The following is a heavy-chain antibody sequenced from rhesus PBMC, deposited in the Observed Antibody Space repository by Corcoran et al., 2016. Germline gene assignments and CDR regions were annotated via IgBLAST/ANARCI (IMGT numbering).Heavy chain of an antibody. CDR3: AREVAAAGPFDY. J-gene: IGHJ4*01. D-gene: IGHD6S26*01. V-gene: IGHV4-127*01. CDR1: GYSISSGYD. CDR2: IYGSSTST. Sequence: QVQLQESGPGVVKPSETLSLTCAVSGYSISSGYDWSWIRQPPGKGLEWIGYIYGSSTSTNYNPSLKSRVTISKDTSKNQFSLKLSSVTAADTAVYYCAREVAAAGPFDYWGQGVLVTVSS.